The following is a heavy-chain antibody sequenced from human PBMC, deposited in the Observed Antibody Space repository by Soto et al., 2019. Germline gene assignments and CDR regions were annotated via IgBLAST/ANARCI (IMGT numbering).Heavy chain of an antibody. CDR1: GFTFSNAW. Sequence: GSLRLSCAPSGFTFSNAWMSWVPQAPGEALEWVGRIKIKTDGETTDYAAPVKARFTISRDDSKNTPYLLMHSLKTEGTAVYYCTTAPRVVVSDAILLGYYFDYWRQG. D-gene: IGHD2-2*01. CDR2: IKIKTDGETT. V-gene: IGHV3-15*01. CDR3: TTAPRVVVSDAILLGYYFDY. J-gene: IGHJ4*02.